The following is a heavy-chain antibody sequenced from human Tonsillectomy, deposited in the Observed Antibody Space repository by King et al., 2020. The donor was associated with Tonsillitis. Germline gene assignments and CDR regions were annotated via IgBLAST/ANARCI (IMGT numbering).Heavy chain of an antibody. CDR3: ASPRDIAVAANLALDY. J-gene: IGHJ4*02. CDR1: GGTFSSNA. CDR2: IIPIFGSA. V-gene: IGHV1-69*12. D-gene: IGHD6-19*01. Sequence: QLVQSGAEVKKPGSSVKVSCKASGGTFSSNAINWVRQAPGQGLEWMGGIIPIFGSANYAQKFQGRVTITADESTSTAYMELSSLRSEDTAMYYCASPRDIAVAANLALDYLGQGTLVTVSS.